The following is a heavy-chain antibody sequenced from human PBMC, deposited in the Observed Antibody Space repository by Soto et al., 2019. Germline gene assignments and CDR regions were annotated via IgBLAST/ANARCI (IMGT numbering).Heavy chain of an antibody. V-gene: IGHV4-38-2*02. CDR3: ARDTHDYGDFTFDY. CDR1: GYSISGGYY. CDR2: IYHSGST. Sequence: SETLSLTCAVSGYSISGGYYWGWIRQPPGKGLEWIGSIYHSGSTYYNPSLKSRVTISVDTSKNQFSLKLSSVTAADTAVYYCARDTHDYGDFTFDYWGQGTPVTVSS. J-gene: IGHJ4*02. D-gene: IGHD4-17*01.